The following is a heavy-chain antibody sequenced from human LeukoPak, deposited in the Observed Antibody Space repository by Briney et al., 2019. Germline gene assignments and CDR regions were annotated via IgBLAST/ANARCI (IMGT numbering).Heavy chain of an antibody. J-gene: IGHJ6*04. CDR3: ARGGYCSSTSCLDAGMDV. V-gene: IGHV3-13*05. D-gene: IGHD2-2*01. CDR2: IGTAGDP. Sequence: PGGSLRLPCAASGFTFSSYDMHWVRQAPGKGLEWVSAIGTAGDPYYPGYVKGRFTISRENATNSLSHQMISLRAGDTAVYYCARGGYCSSTSCLDAGMDVWGKGTTVTVSS. CDR1: GFTFSSYD.